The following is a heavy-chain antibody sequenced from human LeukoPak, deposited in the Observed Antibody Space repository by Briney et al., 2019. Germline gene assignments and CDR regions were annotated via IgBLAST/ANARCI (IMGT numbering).Heavy chain of an antibody. V-gene: IGHV3-30*03. J-gene: IGHJ6*02. D-gene: IGHD3-22*01. CDR3: ARAFYYDSSGYYYVYYYYYGMDV. Sequence: GGSLRLSCAASGFTFSSYGMHWVRQAPGRGLEWVAVISYDGSNKYYADSVKGRFTISRDNSKNTLYLQMNSLRAEDTAVYYCARAFYYDSSGYYYVYYYYYGMDVWGQGTTVTVSS. CDR2: ISYDGSNK. CDR1: GFTFSSYG.